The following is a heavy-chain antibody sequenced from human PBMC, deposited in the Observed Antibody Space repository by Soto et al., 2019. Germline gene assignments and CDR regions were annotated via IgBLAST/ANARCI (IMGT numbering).Heavy chain of an antibody. J-gene: IGHJ4*02. CDR2: SSGSGVST. D-gene: IGHD6-19*01. V-gene: IGHV3-23*01. Sequence: HPGGSLRLSCAASGFTFSSYAMSWVRQAPGRGLEWVSASSGSGVSTYYADSVKGRFTISRDNSKNTLYLQMNSLRAEDTAVYYCAKEGEHSSGWANFDYWGQGTLVTVSS. CDR3: AKEGEHSSGWANFDY. CDR1: GFTFSSYA.